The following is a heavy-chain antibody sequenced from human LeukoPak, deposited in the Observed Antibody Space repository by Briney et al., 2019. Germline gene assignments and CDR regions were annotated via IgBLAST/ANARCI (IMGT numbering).Heavy chain of an antibody. CDR3: ARVGYYDFWSGYLNWFDP. J-gene: IGHJ5*02. CDR2: IIPIFGTA. CDR1: GGTFSSYA. Sequence: ASVKVSCKASGGTFSSYAISWVRQAPGQGLEWMGGIIPIFGTANYAQKFQGRVTITADESTSTAYMELSSLRSEDTAVYYCARVGYYDFWSGYLNWFDPWGQGTRVTVSS. D-gene: IGHD3-3*01. V-gene: IGHV1-69*13.